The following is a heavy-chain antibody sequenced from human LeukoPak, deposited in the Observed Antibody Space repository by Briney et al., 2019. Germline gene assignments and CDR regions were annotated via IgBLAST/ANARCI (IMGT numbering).Heavy chain of an antibody. D-gene: IGHD1-26*01. CDR3: ARDNSVGDYAWWFDP. J-gene: IGHJ5*02. Sequence: GASVKVSCKASEYTFTGYYMHWVRQAPGQGLEWMGLINPSGSSTIYAQKFQGRVTMTRDMSTSTDYMELSSLRSEDTAVYYCARDNSVGDYAWWFDPWGQGTLVTVSS. CDR1: EYTFTGYY. V-gene: IGHV1-46*01. CDR2: INPSGSST.